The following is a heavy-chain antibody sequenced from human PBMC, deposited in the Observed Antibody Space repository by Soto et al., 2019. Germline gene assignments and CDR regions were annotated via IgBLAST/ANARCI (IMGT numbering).Heavy chain of an antibody. CDR1: GCSISSSSYY. Sequence: PSETLSLTCTVSGCSISSSSYYWGWIRQPPGKGLEWIGSIYYSGSTYYNPSLKSRVTISVDTSKNQFSLKLSSVTAADTAVYYCARHRVTGYSYGPDNWFDPWGQGTLVTVSS. D-gene: IGHD5-18*01. V-gene: IGHV4-39*01. J-gene: IGHJ5*02. CDR2: IYYSGST. CDR3: ARHRVTGYSYGPDNWFDP.